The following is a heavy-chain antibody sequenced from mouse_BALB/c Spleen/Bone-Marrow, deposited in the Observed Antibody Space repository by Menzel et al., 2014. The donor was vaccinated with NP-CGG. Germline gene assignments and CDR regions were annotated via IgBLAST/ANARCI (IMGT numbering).Heavy chain of an antibody. CDR1: GYSFTGYN. D-gene: IGHD1-1*01. CDR2: IDPYNGGT. Sequence: VQLKESGPELEKPGASVKISCKASGYSFTGYNMYWVKQSHGKSLEWIGHIDPYNGGTSYNQKFKGKATLTVDKSSSTAYMHLNSLTSEDSAVYYCARENYGSSPAYWGQGTLVTVSA. V-gene: IGHV1S135*01. J-gene: IGHJ3*01. CDR3: ARENYGSSPAY.